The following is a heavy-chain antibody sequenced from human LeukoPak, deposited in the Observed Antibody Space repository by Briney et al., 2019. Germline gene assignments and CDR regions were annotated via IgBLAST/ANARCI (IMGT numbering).Heavy chain of an antibody. J-gene: IGHJ4*02. CDR1: GYSFTSYG. Sequence: GASVKVSCKASGYSFTSYGITWVRQAPGQGLEWMAWISPNNGNTNYAQKFQGIVTMTTDTSTGTAYMELRSRRSDDTAVYYCARSDYYDTSGPAQIFDYWGQGTLVTVSS. D-gene: IGHD3-22*01. CDR3: ARSDYYDTSGPAQIFDY. CDR2: ISPNNGNT. V-gene: IGHV1-18*01.